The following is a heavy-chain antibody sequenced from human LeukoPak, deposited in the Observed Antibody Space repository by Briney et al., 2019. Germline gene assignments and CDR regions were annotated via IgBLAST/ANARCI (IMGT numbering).Heavy chain of an antibody. CDR1: GFTFSNAW. Sequence: GGSLRLSCAASGFTFSNAWMSWVRQAPGKGLEWVGRTKSKADGATTDYAAPVKGRFTISTDGSQNTLYRQMNSLKTEDTAVYYCTTFEYWGQGTLVTVSS. J-gene: IGHJ4*02. CDR2: TKSKADGATT. V-gene: IGHV3-15*01. CDR3: TTFEY.